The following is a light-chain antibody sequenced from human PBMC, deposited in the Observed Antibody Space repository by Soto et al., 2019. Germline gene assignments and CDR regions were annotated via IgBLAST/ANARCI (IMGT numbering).Light chain of an antibody. CDR3: SSQAVSSTLV. CDR1: SSDIGGYNY. V-gene: IGLV2-14*01. Sequence: QSALTQPASVSGSPGQSITISCTGTSSDIGGYNYVSWYQQHPGKAPKLMIYDVSNRPSGVSNRFSGSKSGNTASLTISGLQADDEADYYCSSQAVSSTLVFGGGTTLTVL. CDR2: DVS. J-gene: IGLJ2*01.